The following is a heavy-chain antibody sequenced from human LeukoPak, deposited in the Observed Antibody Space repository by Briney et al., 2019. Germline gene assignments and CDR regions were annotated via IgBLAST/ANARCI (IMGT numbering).Heavy chain of an antibody. J-gene: IGHJ5*02. CDR3: ASPGDGYCSSTSCSNWFDP. D-gene: IGHD2-2*03. CDR2: INHSGST. Sequence: PSESLSLTCAVYGGSFSGYYWSWIRQPPGKGLEWIGEINHSGSTNYNPSLKSRVTISGDTSKNQFSLKLSSVPAADTAVYYCASPGDGYCSSTSCSNWFDPWGQGTLVTVSS. CDR1: GGSFSGYY. V-gene: IGHV4-34*01.